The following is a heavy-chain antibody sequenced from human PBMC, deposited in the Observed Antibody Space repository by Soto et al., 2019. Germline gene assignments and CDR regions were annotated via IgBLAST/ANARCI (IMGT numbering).Heavy chain of an antibody. CDR3: TKDKGIAAASGVF. V-gene: IGHV3-23*01. J-gene: IGHJ4*02. D-gene: IGHD6-13*01. CDR1: GFTFDTYA. Sequence: EVQLLESGGGLVQPGGSLRLSCAASGFTFDTYAMSWVRQAPGKGLEWVSSIKDSGESSFYADSVKGRFTVSRDNSKNMLYLEMRNLRVEDTAVFYCTKDKGIAAASGVFWGQGSLVTVSS. CDR2: IKDSGESS.